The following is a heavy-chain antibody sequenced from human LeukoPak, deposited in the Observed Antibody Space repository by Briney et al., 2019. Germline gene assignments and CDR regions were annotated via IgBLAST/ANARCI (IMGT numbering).Heavy chain of an antibody. Sequence: SETLSHTCTVSGGSISSSSYYWAWIRQPPGKGLEWIASGDYSGGTYYNPSLESRVTISADMSKNQFSLKLSSVTAADTAVYYCARERGEEYSSGWYKRNYFDNWGQGTRVTVSS. D-gene: IGHD6-19*01. CDR2: GDYSGGT. V-gene: IGHV4-39*07. J-gene: IGHJ4*02. CDR1: GGSISSSSYY. CDR3: ARERGEEYSSGWYKRNYFDN.